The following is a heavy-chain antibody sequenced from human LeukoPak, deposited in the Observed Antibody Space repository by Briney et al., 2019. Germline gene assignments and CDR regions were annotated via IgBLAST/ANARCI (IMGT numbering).Heavy chain of an antibody. V-gene: IGHV3-7*01. D-gene: IGHD3-16*02. J-gene: IGHJ4*02. CDR3: AREWAYYDYVWGSYRYRFDY. CDR2: IKQDGSEK. CDR1: GFTFSSYW. Sequence: SGGSLRLSCAASGFTFSSYWMSWVRQAPGKGLEWVANIKQDGSEKYYVDSVKGRFTISRDNAKNSLYLQMNSLRAEDTAVYYCAREWAYYDYVWGSYRYRFDYWGQGTLVTVSS.